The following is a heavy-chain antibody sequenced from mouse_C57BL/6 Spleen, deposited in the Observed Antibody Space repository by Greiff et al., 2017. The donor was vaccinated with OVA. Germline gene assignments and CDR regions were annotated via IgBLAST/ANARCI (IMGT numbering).Heavy chain of an antibody. CDR2: ISSGGSYT. Sequence: EVQRVESGGDLVKPGGSLKLSCAASGFTFSSYGMSWVRQTPDKRLEWVATISSGGSYTYYPDSVKGRFTISRDNAKNTLYLQMSSLKSEDTAMYYCARHSKGYAMDYWGQGTSVTVSS. V-gene: IGHV5-6*01. D-gene: IGHD2-5*01. CDR1: GFTFSSYG. CDR3: ARHSKGYAMDY. J-gene: IGHJ4*01.